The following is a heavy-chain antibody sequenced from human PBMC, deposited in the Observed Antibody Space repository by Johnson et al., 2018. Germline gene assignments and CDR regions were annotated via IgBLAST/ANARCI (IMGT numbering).Heavy chain of an antibody. J-gene: IGHJ1*01. V-gene: IGHV3-21*01. CDR1: EFTFSSHS. D-gene: IGHD6-19*01. Sequence: VQLVQSGGGLVQPGGSLRLSCAASEFTFSSHSMSWVRQAPGKGLEWVSSISSSSGSIYYADSVKGRFSISRDNAQNSLYLQMNSLRAEDTAVYHGAKDREQWLVMSRAEYFQQWGQGTQVTVSS. CDR2: ISSSSGSI. CDR3: AKDREQWLVMSRAEYFQQ.